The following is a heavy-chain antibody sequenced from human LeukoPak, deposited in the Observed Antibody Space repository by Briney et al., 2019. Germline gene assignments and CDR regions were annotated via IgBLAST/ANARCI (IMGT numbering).Heavy chain of an antibody. Sequence: ASVKVSCKASGYTFTSYAMNWVRQAPGQGLEWMGWISAYNGDTNYAQKLQGRVTMTTDTSTSTAYMELRSLRSDDTAVYYCARGGYSGYVSQYYFDYWGQGTLVTVSS. CDR3: ARGGYSGYVSQYYFDY. CDR2: ISAYNGDT. J-gene: IGHJ4*02. CDR1: GYTFTSYA. V-gene: IGHV1-18*01. D-gene: IGHD5-12*01.